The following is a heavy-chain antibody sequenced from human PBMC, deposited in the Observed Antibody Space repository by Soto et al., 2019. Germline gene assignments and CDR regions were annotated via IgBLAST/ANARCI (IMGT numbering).Heavy chain of an antibody. CDR2: ISYDGTIK. D-gene: IGHD3-10*01. J-gene: IGHJ4*02. Sequence: QMQLVESGGGVVQPGRSLRLSCVGSGFSFSISDMHWLRQTPGKGLEWVAVISYDGTIKFYTDSLKGRFTISRDNSKNTVYRQMSSLRPEDTAVYCCARNGAGSYFNYWGQGTLVTVSS. V-gene: IGHV3-30*03. CDR3: ARNGAGSYFNY. CDR1: GFSFSISD.